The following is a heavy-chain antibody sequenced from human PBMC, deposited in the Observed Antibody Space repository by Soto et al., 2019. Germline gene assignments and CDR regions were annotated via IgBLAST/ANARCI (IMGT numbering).Heavy chain of an antibody. J-gene: IGHJ6*03. Sequence: QVHLVQSGPEVKKTGASVKVSCKASGYMFTSYGVSWVRQAPGQGLEWMGWTTPHNGNTRYAQKFQGRVTMTTDTSTTRASMELRSLTSDDTAVYYCARVDFWSGDIYYCMDVWGEGTTVSVSS. CDR3: ARVDFWSGDIYYCMDV. V-gene: IGHV1-18*01. CDR2: TTPHNGNT. D-gene: IGHD3-3*01. CDR1: GYMFTSYG.